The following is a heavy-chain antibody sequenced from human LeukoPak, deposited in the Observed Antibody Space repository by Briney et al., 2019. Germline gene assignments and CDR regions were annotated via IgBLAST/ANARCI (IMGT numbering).Heavy chain of an antibody. CDR1: GFTFSSYA. CDR2: IKQDASER. Sequence: TGGSLRLSCAASGFTFSSYAMHWVRQAPGKGLEWVANIKQDASERYYVDSVKGRFTISRDNAKNSLYLQMNSLRAEDTAVYYCARSGSRGNASDIWGQGTKVTVSS. D-gene: IGHD5-12*01. V-gene: IGHV3-7*03. CDR3: ARSGSRGNASDI. J-gene: IGHJ3*02.